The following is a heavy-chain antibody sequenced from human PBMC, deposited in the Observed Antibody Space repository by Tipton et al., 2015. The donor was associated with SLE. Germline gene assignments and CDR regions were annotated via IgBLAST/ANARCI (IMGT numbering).Heavy chain of an antibody. CDR2: IYYSGST. CDR1: GGSISSYY. D-gene: IGHD7-27*01. Sequence: TLSLTCTVSGGSISSYYWSWIRQPPGKGLEWIGYIYYSGSTNYNPSLKSRVTISVDTSKNHFSLKESSVTAADTAVYYCARDNWVSRGNTWDFYGMDVWGQGTTVTVSS. CDR3: ARDNWVSRGNTWDFYGMDV. V-gene: IGHV4-59*01. J-gene: IGHJ6*02.